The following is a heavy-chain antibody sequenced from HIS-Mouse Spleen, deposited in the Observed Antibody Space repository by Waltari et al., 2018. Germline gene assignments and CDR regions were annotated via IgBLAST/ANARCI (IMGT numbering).Heavy chain of an antibody. J-gene: IGHJ6*02. CDR1: GFSLSTSGMC. CDR2: IDWDDDK. V-gene: IGHV2-70*15. Sequence: QVTLRESGPALVKPTQTLTLTCTFSGFSLSTSGMCVSWIRQPPGKALEWLARIDWDDDKYYSTSLKTRLTISKDTSKNQVVLTMTNMDPVDTATYYCARIRTTVTTHYGMDVWGQGTTVTVSS. D-gene: IGHD4-17*01. CDR3: ARIRTTVTTHYGMDV.